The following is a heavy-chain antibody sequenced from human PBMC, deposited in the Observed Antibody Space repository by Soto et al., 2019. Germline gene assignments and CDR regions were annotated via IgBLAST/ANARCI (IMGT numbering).Heavy chain of an antibody. CDR3: ASGYGDLEVGY. J-gene: IGHJ4*02. Sequence: GGSLRLSCAASGFTFSGSAMHWVRQVSGKGLEWVGRIRSKANNYATAYADSVKGRFTISRDNSKNTLYLQMNSLRAEDTAVYYCASGYGDLEVGYWGQGTLVTVSS. V-gene: IGHV3-73*01. D-gene: IGHD4-17*01. CDR2: IRSKANNYAT. CDR1: GFTFSGSA.